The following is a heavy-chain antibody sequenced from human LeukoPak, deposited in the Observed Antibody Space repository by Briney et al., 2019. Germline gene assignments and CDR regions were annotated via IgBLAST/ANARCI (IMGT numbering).Heavy chain of an antibody. V-gene: IGHV3-23*01. J-gene: IGHJ4*02. CDR2: ILAGSST. D-gene: IGHD4-23*01. CDR3: AKGSTVGAQPDY. CDR1: GFTFSSYA. Sequence: PGGSLRLSCAASGFTFSSYAMIWVRQAPGKGLEWVSIILAGSSTYYIDSVKGRFTISRDNSKNTLYLQMDSLRAEDTAVYYCAKGSTVGAQPDYWGQGTLVTVSS.